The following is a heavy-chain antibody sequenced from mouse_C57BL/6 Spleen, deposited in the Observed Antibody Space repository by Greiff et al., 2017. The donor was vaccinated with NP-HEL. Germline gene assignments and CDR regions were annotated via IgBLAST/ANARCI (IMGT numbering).Heavy chain of an antibody. CDR1: GYTFTDYE. Sequence: VQLQQSGAELVRPGASVTLSCKASGYTFTDYEMHWVKQTPVHGLEWIGAIDPETGGTAYNQKFKGKAILTADKSSSTAYMELRSLTSEDSAVYYCTRAYYSNYVWYFDVWGTGTTVTVSS. J-gene: IGHJ1*03. CDR3: TRAYYSNYVWYFDV. CDR2: IDPETGGT. D-gene: IGHD2-5*01. V-gene: IGHV1-15*01.